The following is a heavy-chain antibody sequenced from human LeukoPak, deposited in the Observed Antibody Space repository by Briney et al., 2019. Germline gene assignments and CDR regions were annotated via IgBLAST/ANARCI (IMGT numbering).Heavy chain of an antibody. Sequence: PEGSLRVSCAAAGFTVSNYGMHWVRQAPGKGQKRVAVIWSDGSNKYHADSVKGRFTVSRDNSKNTVYLQMNSLRAEDTAVYFCAAGPTSCYSCGWFDPWGQGTLVTVSS. CDR1: GFTVSNYG. V-gene: IGHV3-33*03. CDR3: AAGPTSCYSCGWFDP. J-gene: IGHJ5*02. CDR2: IWSDGSNK. D-gene: IGHD2-2*01.